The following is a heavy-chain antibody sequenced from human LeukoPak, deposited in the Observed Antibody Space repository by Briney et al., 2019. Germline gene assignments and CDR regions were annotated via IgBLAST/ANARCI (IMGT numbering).Heavy chain of an antibody. J-gene: IGHJ4*02. CDR3: ARDLIVDTVMGLFDY. Sequence: ASVKVSCKAFGYTFTSHYMHWVRQAPGQGLEWMGILNPSGGHTTYAQKFKGRVTMTRDTSTSTVYMELSSLRSEDTAVYYCARDLIVDTVMGLFDYWGQGTLVTVSS. CDR1: GYTFTSHY. D-gene: IGHD5-18*01. CDR2: LNPSGGHT. V-gene: IGHV1-46*01.